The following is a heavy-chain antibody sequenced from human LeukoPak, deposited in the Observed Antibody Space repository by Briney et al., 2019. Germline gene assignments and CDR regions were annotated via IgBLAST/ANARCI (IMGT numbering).Heavy chain of an antibody. D-gene: IGHD2-2*02. Sequence: GGSLRLSYAASGFTFSNYAMSWVRQAPGKGLEWVSTISGTGGNTYYADSVKGRFTISKNISQSTLYLQMNSLRADDTAVYYCAKQGAYTTPDHSDYWGQGTLVTVSS. CDR3: AKQGAYTTPDHSDY. V-gene: IGHV3-23*01. CDR1: GFTFSNYA. CDR2: ISGTGGNT. J-gene: IGHJ4*02.